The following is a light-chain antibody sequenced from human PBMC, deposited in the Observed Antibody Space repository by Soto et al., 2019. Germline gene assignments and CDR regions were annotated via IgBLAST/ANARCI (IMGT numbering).Light chain of an antibody. CDR1: QSLVLSNGNTY. CDR3: MQGTQSPYT. J-gene: IGKJ2*01. Sequence: DIVMTQTPLSSPVTLGQPASISCRSSQSLVLSNGNTYLSWLQQRPGQPPRLLISEISKRFSGVTVRFSGSGAETDFTLKISRVEAEDVGDYYCMQGTQSPYTFGQGTKLEI. CDR2: EIS. V-gene: IGKV2-24*01.